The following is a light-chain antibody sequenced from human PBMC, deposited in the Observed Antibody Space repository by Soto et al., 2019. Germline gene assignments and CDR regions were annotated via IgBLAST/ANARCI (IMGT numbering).Light chain of an antibody. CDR2: GAS. CDR1: QSVSSK. CDR3: QQYNNWPPIT. Sequence: EIVMTQSPATLSVSPGERATLSCRASQSVSSKLAWYQQKPGQAPRLLICGASTRATGIPGRFSGSGSGTEFTLTISSLQSEDFAVYYCQQYNNWPPITFGQGTRLEIK. J-gene: IGKJ5*01. V-gene: IGKV3-15*01.